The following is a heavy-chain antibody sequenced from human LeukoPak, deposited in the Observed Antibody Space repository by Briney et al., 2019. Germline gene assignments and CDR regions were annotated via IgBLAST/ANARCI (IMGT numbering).Heavy chain of an antibody. D-gene: IGHD3-3*01. V-gene: IGHV3-11*04. J-gene: IGHJ4*02. CDR2: IDGGGTIT. CDR3: ARDRGYGSGYYFDN. CDR1: GFTVSDYY. Sequence: SGGSLRRSCAASGFTVSDYYMSWIRQVPGNGREWLSYIDGGGTITYYAAFEEGRFTISRDNAKNSVYLQMDSLRAEDTAVYYCARDRGYGSGYYFDNWGQGTLVTVSS.